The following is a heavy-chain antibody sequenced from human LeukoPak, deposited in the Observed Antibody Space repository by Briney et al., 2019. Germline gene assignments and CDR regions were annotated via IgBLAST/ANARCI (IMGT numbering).Heavy chain of an antibody. Sequence: GGSLRLSCAASGFTFSSYSMNWVRQAPGKGLEWVSYISSSSTIYYADSVKGRFTISRDNAKNSLYLQMNSLRDEDTAVYYCARVGSGSLTADCWGQGTLVTVSS. CDR3: ARVGSGSLTADC. V-gene: IGHV3-48*02. D-gene: IGHD1-26*01. CDR1: GFTFSSYS. CDR2: ISSSSTI. J-gene: IGHJ4*02.